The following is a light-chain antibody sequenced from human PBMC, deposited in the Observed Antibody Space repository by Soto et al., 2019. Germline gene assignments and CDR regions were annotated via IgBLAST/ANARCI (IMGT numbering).Light chain of an antibody. J-gene: IGLJ2*01. CDR1: SNDVGGYNF. CDR2: DVS. Sequence: QSALTQPRSVSGSPGQSVTISCTGTSNDVGGYNFVSWYQQHPGKVPKLFIYDVSRRPSGVPDRFSGSKSGNTASLTISGLQAEEEADDYCSSYAGSYTFVFGGGTKLTVL. V-gene: IGLV2-11*01. CDR3: SSYAGSYTFV.